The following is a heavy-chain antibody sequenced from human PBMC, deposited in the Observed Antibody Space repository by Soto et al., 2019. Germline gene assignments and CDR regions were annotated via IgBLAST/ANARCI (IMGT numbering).Heavy chain of an antibody. CDR2: INAGNGNT. D-gene: IGHD4-4*01. V-gene: IGHV1-3*01. CDR3: ASSYSIYALIDYYYYGMDL. J-gene: IGHJ6*02. Sequence: ASVKVSCKASGYTFTSYAMHWVRQAPGQRLEWMGWINAGNGNTKYSQKFQGRVTITRDTSASTAYMELSSLRSEDTAVYYCASSYSIYALIDYYYYGMDLWGQGSTVTGSS. CDR1: GYTFTSYA.